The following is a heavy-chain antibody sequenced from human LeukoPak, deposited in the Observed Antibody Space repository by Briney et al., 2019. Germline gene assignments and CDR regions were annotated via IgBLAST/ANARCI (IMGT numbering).Heavy chain of an antibody. CDR2: INTNTGNP. D-gene: IGHD6-19*01. Sequence: GASVKVSCKASGYTFTSYAMNWVRQAPGQGLEWMGWINTNTGNPTYAQGFTGRFVFSLDTSVSTAYLQISSLKAEDTAVYYCARVHRSSGTNNWFDPWGQGTLVTVSS. V-gene: IGHV7-4-1*02. J-gene: IGHJ5*02. CDR1: GYTFTSYA. CDR3: ARVHRSSGTNNWFDP.